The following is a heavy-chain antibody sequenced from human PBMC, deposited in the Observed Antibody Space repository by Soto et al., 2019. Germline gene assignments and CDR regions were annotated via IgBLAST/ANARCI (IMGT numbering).Heavy chain of an antibody. CDR3: AKDRGSGSYAANYYYYGMDV. D-gene: IGHD3-10*01. V-gene: IGHV3-9*01. CDR1: GFSFDDYA. J-gene: IGHJ6*02. CDR2: INWNSGSI. Sequence: GGSLRLSCAASGFSFDDYAIHWVRQAPGKGLEWVSGINWNSGSIGYADSVKGRFTISRDNAKTSPYLQMNSLRVEDTALYYCAKDRGSGSYAANYYYYGMDVWGQGTTVTVSS.